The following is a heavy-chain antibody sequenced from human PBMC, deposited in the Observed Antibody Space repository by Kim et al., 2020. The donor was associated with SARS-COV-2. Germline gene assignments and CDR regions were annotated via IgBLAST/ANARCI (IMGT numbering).Heavy chain of an antibody. CDR3: AKDLYDSSGKRRAFDY. Sequence: GKGRFTISRDNSKNTLYLQMKSLRAEDTAVYYCAKDLYDSSGKRRAFDYWGQGTLVTVSS. D-gene: IGHD3-22*01. V-gene: IGHV3-23*01. J-gene: IGHJ4*02.